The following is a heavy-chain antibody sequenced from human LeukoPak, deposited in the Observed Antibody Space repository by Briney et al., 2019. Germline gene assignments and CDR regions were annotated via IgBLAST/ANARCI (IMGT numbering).Heavy chain of an antibody. V-gene: IGHV3-9*01. CDR3: AKGGIAVT. J-gene: IGHJ5*02. D-gene: IGHD6-19*01. Sequence: GGSLRLSCAASGFTFYDYAMHWVRQAPGKGLEWVSGISWNSGSIGYADSVKGRFTISRDNAKNSLYLQMNSLRAEDTALYSCAKGGIAVTWGQGTLVTVSS. CDR1: GFTFYDYA. CDR2: ISWNSGSI.